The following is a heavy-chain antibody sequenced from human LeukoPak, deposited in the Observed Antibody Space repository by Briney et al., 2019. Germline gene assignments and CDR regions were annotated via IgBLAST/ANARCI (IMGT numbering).Heavy chain of an antibody. CDR1: GFAFGSYA. Sequence: KTGRSLRLSCAASGFAFGSYAMHWVRQAPGKGLEWVGRIKSKTDGGTTDYAAPVKGGFAISRDDSKNTLYLQMNSLKSEDTAVYYCTTVGIRYYGSLDYWGQGTLVTVSS. V-gene: IGHV3-15*01. CDR3: TTVGIRYYGSLDY. CDR2: IKSKTDGGTT. D-gene: IGHD3-10*01. J-gene: IGHJ4*02.